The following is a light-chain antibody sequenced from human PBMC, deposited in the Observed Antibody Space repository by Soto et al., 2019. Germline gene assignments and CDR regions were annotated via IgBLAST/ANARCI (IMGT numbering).Light chain of an antibody. CDR1: QSVNSN. CDR2: RAS. CDR3: QQYNDWPRT. Sequence: EIVMTQSPATLSLSPGERATLSCRASQSVNSNLAWYQQKPGQAPRLLIYRASTGATGIPARFSGSGSGTDFTLTISGLQSEDFAVYSCQQYNDWPRTFGQGTKVDIK. J-gene: IGKJ1*01. V-gene: IGKV3-15*01.